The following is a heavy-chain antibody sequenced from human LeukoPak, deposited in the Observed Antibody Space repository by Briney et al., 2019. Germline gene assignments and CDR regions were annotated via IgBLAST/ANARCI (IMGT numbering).Heavy chain of an antibody. D-gene: IGHD1-14*01. CDR1: GFNFRAYW. V-gene: IGHV3-7*01. Sequence: GGSLRLSCAASGFNFRAYWMSWARQAPGKGLEWVASLNQDADREYYVDSVKGRFTISRDNAKNSLYLQMDSLRDEDTAEYYCARATTASARDHWGQGTLVTVSS. CDR2: LNQDADRE. CDR3: ARATTASARDH. J-gene: IGHJ4*02.